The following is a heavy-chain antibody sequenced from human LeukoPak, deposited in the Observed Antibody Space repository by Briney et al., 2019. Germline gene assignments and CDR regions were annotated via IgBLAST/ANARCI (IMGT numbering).Heavy chain of an antibody. CDR3: ARQGGSSGWYFAFDT. V-gene: IGHV5-51*01. CDR1: GYSFTSYW. Sequence: GESLKISCKGSGYSFTSYWIGWVRQMPGKGLEWMGIIYPGDSDTRYRPSFQGQVTISADKSISTAYLQWSSLKASDTAMYYCARQGGSSGWYFAFDTWGQGTMVTVSS. J-gene: IGHJ3*02. D-gene: IGHD6-19*01. CDR2: IYPGDSDT.